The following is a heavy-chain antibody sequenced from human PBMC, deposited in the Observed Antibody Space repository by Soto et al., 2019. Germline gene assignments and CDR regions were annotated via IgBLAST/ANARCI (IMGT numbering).Heavy chain of an antibody. CDR3: ARQGGVGWELLPRTYYYGMDV. CDR1: GGSISSSSYY. D-gene: IGHD1-26*01. J-gene: IGHJ6*02. V-gene: IGHV4-39*01. Sequence: PPETLSLTCTVSGGSISSSSYYWGWIRQPPGKGLEWIGSIYYSGSTYYNPSLKSRVTISVDTSKNQFSLKLSSVTAADTAVYYCARQGGVGWELLPRTYYYGMDVWGQGTTVTVSS. CDR2: IYYSGST.